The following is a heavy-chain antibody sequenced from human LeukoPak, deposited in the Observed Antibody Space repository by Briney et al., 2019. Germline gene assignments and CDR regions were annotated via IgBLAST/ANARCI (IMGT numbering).Heavy chain of an antibody. V-gene: IGHV3-30*18. CDR3: AKEYVVFSHFDY. Sequence: GGSLRLSCAASGFAFRDYGMHWVRQVPGRGLEWVAGISSDAKSTSYIDSVKGRFTISRDNSENTLYLQLNDLRAEDTAVYYCAKEYVVFSHFDYWGLGTLVPVSS. CDR2: ISSDAKST. J-gene: IGHJ4*02. CDR1: GFAFRDYG. D-gene: IGHD2-15*01.